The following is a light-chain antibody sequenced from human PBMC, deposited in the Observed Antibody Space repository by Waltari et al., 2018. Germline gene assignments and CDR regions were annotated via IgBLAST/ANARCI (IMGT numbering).Light chain of an antibody. V-gene: IGKV1-39*01. J-gene: IGKJ2*01. CDR1: QSISTY. CDR2: AAT. CDR3: QQGYSSPPYT. Sequence: DIQMTQSPSTLSASVGDRVTITCRASQSISTYLNWYQQKPGKAPSLLIFAATSLQSGFPSRFSGSGSGTEFTLTINNLQPEDFATYYCQQGYSSPPYTFGQGT.